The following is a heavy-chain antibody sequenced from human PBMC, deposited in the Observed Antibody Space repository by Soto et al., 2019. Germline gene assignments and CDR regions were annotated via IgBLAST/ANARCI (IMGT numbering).Heavy chain of an antibody. Sequence: EVQLVESGGGLVRPGGSLRLSCAASGFTFSIYWMHWVRQAPGKGLVWVSRMNEDGGTTDYADSVKGRFTISRDNAKNTLYLQMNSLRVEDTAVYYCASDLSGRADGWGQGTTVTVSS. CDR2: MNEDGGTT. J-gene: IGHJ6*02. V-gene: IGHV3-74*02. CDR1: GFTFSIYW. D-gene: IGHD3-10*01. CDR3: ASDLSGRADG.